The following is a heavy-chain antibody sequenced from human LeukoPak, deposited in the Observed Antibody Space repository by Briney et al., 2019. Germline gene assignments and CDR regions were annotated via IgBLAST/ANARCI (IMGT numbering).Heavy chain of an antibody. V-gene: IGHV3-43D*03. J-gene: IGHJ6*02. Sequence: PGGSLRLSCAASGFTFDDYAMHWVRQAPGKGLEWVSLISWDGGSTYYADSVKGRFTISRDNSKNSLYLQMNSLRAEDTALYYCAKDWGATGGNGMDVWGQGTTVTVSS. D-gene: IGHD4/OR15-4a*01. CDR3: AKDWGATGGNGMDV. CDR2: ISWDGGST. CDR1: GFTFDDYA.